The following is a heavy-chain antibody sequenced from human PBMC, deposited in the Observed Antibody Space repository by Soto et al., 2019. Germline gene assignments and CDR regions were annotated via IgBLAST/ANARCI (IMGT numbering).Heavy chain of an antibody. V-gene: IGHV3-30-3*01. CDR3: ARDWETSATGLIDS. D-gene: IGHD3-9*01. Sequence: LRLSCVASGFTCSSYALHWVRQAPGKGLEWVAVTSYDGSNKYYADSVEGRLTISRDNSKNTLYLQTSSLTTEDTAMYYCARDWETSATGLIDSWGQGTLVTVSS. J-gene: IGHJ4*02. CDR2: TSYDGSNK. CDR1: GFTCSSYA.